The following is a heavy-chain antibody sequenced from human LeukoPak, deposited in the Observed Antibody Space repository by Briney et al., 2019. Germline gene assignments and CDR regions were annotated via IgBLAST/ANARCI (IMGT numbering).Heavy chain of an antibody. Sequence: SETLSLTCTVSGGSISSSSYYWGWIRQPPGKGLEWIGSIYYSGSTYYNPSLRSRVTMSVDTSKNQFSLKLSSVTAADTAIYYCARASGGAAGIWKDFYYGMDVWGQGTTVTVSS. CDR2: IYYSGST. CDR1: GGSISSSSYY. CDR3: ARASGGAAGIWKDFYYGMDV. V-gene: IGHV4-39*07. J-gene: IGHJ6*02. D-gene: IGHD6-13*01.